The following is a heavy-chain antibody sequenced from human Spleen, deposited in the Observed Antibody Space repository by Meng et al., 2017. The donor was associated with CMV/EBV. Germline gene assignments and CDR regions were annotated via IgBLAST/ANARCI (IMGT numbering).Heavy chain of an antibody. J-gene: IGHJ6*02. V-gene: IGHV4-34*01. CDR3: AVSTFFSMDV. CDR2: INHSGST. D-gene: IGHD3-3*02. Sequence: SETLSLTCAVYGGSFSGYYWSWIRQPPGKGLEWIGEINHSGSTNYNPSLRSRVTMSVDPSKNQFSLRLSSVTAADTAVYYCAVSTFFSMDVWGQGTTVTVSS. CDR1: GGSFSGYY.